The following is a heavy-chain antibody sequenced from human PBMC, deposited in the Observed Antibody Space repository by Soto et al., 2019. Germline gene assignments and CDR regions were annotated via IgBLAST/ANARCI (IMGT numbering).Heavy chain of an antibody. Sequence: ASVKVSCKASGYTFTSYYMHWVRQAPGQGLEWMGIINPSGGSTSYAQKFQGRVTMTRDTSTSTVYMELSSLRSDDTAVYYCARESDEFGVHYGMDVWGQGTTVTVSS. CDR1: GYTFTSYY. CDR3: ARESDEFGVHYGMDV. CDR2: INPSGGST. V-gene: IGHV1-46*01. J-gene: IGHJ6*02. D-gene: IGHD3-16*01.